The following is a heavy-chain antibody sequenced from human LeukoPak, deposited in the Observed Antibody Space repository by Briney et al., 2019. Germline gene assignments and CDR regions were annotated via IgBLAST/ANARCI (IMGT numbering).Heavy chain of an antibody. CDR1: GGSISSGDYY. V-gene: IGHV4-30-4*01. CDR3: ARSPVFSWYGDYFDY. D-gene: IGHD6-13*01. Sequence: TSETLSLTCTVSGGSISSGDYYWGWIRQPPGKGLEWIGYIYYSGSTYYNPSLKSRVTISVDTSKNQFSLKLSSVTAADTAVYYCARSPVFSWYGDYFDYWGQGTLVTVSS. J-gene: IGHJ4*02. CDR2: IYYSGST.